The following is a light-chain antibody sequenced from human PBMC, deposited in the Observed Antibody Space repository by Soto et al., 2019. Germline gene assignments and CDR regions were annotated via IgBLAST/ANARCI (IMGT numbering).Light chain of an antibody. J-gene: IGKJ1*01. Sequence: IVLTQSPGTLSLSPGERATLSCRASQSVSSSYLAWYQQKPGQAPRLLIYGASSRATGIPDRFSGSGSGTDFTLTISRLEPEDFAVYHCQQYISTPWSFGQGTKVEIK. CDR3: QQYISTPWS. CDR2: GAS. CDR1: QSVSSSY. V-gene: IGKV3-20*01.